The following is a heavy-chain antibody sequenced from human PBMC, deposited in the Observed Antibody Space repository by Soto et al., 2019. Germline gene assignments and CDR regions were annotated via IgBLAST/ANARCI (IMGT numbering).Heavy chain of an antibody. V-gene: IGHV4-39*07. D-gene: IGHD3-22*01. Sequence: SETLSLTCTVSGASISSSSYYWGWIRQPPGKGLEWIGIIYYSGSTNYNPSLKSRVTISVDTSKDQFSLKLSSVTAADTAVYYCARGRGDTMIVVVITSTYYYYGMDVWGQGTTVTVSS. CDR3: ARGRGDTMIVVVITSTYYYYGMDV. CDR1: GASISSSSYY. CDR2: IYYSGST. J-gene: IGHJ6*02.